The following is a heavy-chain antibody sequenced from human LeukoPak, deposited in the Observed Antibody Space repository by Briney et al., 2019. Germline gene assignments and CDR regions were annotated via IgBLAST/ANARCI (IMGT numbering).Heavy chain of an antibody. CDR2: IQSDGSYK. V-gene: IGHV3-30*02. D-gene: IGHD2-2*01. CDR3: ATHCSGTTCHRDY. J-gene: IGHJ4*02. Sequence: GGSLRLSCAASGFTFSSSAMHWVRQAPGKGLECVAFIQSDGSYKHYLDSVKGRFTISRDNSKNTLYLEMNSLRVVDTGVYYCATHCSGTTCHRDYWGQGTLVTVSS. CDR1: GFTFSSSA.